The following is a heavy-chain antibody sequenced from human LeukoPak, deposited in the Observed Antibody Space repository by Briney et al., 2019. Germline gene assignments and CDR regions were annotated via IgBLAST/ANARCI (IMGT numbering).Heavy chain of an antibody. CDR1: GFTFSSYG. CDR2: IWYDGSNK. Sequence: GGSLRLSCAASGFTFSSYGMHWVRQAPGKGLEWVAVIWYDGSNKYYADSVKGRFTISRDNSKNTPYLQMNSLRAEDTAVYYCARDNSGSYYDAFDIWGQGTMVTVSS. D-gene: IGHD1-26*01. V-gene: IGHV3-33*01. J-gene: IGHJ3*02. CDR3: ARDNSGSYYDAFDI.